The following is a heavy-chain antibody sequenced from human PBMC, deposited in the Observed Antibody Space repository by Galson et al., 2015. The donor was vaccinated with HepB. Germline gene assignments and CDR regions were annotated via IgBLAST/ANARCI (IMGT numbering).Heavy chain of an antibody. CDR1: RNIRSEMI. V-gene: IGHV1-24*01. J-gene: IGHJ4*02. CDR3: ATDTGRLYFGDHRGGGAY. CDR2: FNPEDAGS. D-gene: IGHD2-15*01. Sequence: SVKVSCKVSRNIRSEMIIHWVRQALERGLEWLGGFNPEDAGSIYAQRFQGRFTMTEDTSTNTAYMELSRLRREDTAVYYCATDTGRLYFGDHRGGGAYWGQGTLVAVSS.